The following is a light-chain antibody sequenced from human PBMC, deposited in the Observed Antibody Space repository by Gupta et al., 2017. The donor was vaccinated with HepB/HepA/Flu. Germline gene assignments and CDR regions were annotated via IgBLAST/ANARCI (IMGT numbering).Light chain of an antibody. CDR2: TAS. Sequence: EIQITPSPSSLSASVGDRVTITCRASQSISSYLIWYQHKPGKAPRLLIYTASTLQSGVPSRFSGSGSGTDFTLTISSLQPEDVATYYCQQSSNYPVTFGPGTRVDIK. V-gene: IGKV1-39*01. CDR3: QQSSNYPVT. CDR1: QSISSY. J-gene: IGKJ3*01.